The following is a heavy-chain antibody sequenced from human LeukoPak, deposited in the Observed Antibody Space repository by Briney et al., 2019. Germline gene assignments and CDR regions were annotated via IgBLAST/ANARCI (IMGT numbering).Heavy chain of an antibody. D-gene: IGHD4-23*01. V-gene: IGHV3-53*05. CDR1: GFTVSSKH. CDR2: IYSGGST. CDR3: ARDPIGGNLDY. J-gene: IGHJ4*02. Sequence: GGSLRLSCAASGFTVSSKHMSWVRQAPGKGLEWVSVIYSGGSTYYADSVKGRFTISRDNSKNTLYLQMNSLRAEDTAVYYCARDPIGGNLDYWGQGTLVTVSS.